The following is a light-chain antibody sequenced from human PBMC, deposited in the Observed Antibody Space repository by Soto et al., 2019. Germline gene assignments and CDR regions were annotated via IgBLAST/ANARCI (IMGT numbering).Light chain of an antibody. J-gene: IGKJ2*01. CDR2: AAS. CDR1: QGISSY. CDR3: QQLSTYPRT. V-gene: IGKV1-9*01. Sequence: IQLTQSPSSLSASVGDRVTITCRASQGISSYLAWYQQKPGKGPKLLIYAASTLQSGVPSRFSGSGSGTDFTLTVSSLAPEDFATYYCQQLSTYPRTFCHGTPLEIK.